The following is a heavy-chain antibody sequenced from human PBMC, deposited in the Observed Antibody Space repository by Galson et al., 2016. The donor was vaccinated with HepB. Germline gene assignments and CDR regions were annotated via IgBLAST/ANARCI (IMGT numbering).Heavy chain of an antibody. V-gene: IGHV3-33*01. CDR1: GFTLSSYD. J-gene: IGHJ1*01. D-gene: IGHD2-15*01. CDR3: VRGRYCSGGSCYFAAYFQH. Sequence: SLRLSCAASGFTLSSYDMHWVRQAPGKGLEWVALISYDGRNKYYADSVKGRLTISRDNSKNTLYLQMNSLRAEDTALYYCVRGRYCSGGSCYFAAYFQHWGQGTLVTVSS. CDR2: ISYDGRNK.